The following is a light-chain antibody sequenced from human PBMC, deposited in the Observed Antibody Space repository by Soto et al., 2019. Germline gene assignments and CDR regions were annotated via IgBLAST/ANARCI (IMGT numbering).Light chain of an antibody. J-gene: IGKJ3*01. V-gene: IGKV1-5*03. CDR3: QQSFT. CDR1: QSISSW. Sequence: DIQMTQSPSTLSASVGDRVTITCRASQSISSWLAWYQQKPGKAPKLLIYKAATLESGVPSRFSGSGSGTEFTLTISSLQTDDFATYSWQQSFTFGRGTKVDIK. CDR2: KAA.